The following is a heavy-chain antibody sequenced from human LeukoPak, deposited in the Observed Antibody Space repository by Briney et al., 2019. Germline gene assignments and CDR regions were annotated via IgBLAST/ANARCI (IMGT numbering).Heavy chain of an antibody. CDR2: IYTSGST. J-gene: IGHJ4*02. CDR3: ARGGERYCSSTSCSLDY. CDR1: GGSVSSGSYY. V-gene: IGHV4-61*02. Sequence: SQTLSLTCTVSGGSVSSGSYYWSWIRQPAGKGLEWIGRIYTSGSTNYNPSLKSRVTISVDTSKNQFSLKLSSVTAADTAVYYCARGGERYCSSTSCSLDYWGQGTLVTVSS. D-gene: IGHD2-2*01.